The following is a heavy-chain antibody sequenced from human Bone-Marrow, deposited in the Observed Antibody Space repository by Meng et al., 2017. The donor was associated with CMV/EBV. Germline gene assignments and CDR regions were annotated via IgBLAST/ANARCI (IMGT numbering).Heavy chain of an antibody. J-gene: IGHJ6*02. D-gene: IGHD3-10*01. CDR1: GYTFTSYG. CDR2: ISAYNGNT. CDR3: ARVGTYYYGSGSYLDSRRNDYYGMDV. V-gene: IGHV1-18*01. Sequence: ASVKVSCKASGYTFTSYGISWVRQAPGQELEWMGWISAYNGNTNYAQKLQGRVTMTTDTSTSTAYMELRSLRSDDTAVYYCARVGTYYYGSGSYLDSRRNDYYGMDVWGQGTTVTFSS.